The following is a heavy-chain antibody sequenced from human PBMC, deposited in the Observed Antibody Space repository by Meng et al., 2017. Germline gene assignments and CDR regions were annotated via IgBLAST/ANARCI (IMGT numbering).Heavy chain of an antibody. CDR1: GGSISSSSYY. V-gene: IGHV4-39*07. Sequence: SETLSLTCTVSGGSISSSSYYWGWIRQPPGKGLEWIGSIYYSGSTYYNPSLKSRVTISVDTSKNQFSLKLSSVTAADTAVYYCAREERVYCGSYPPLYWGQGTLVTVSS. J-gene: IGHJ4*02. CDR2: IYYSGST. D-gene: IGHD1-26*01. CDR3: AREERVYCGSYPPLY.